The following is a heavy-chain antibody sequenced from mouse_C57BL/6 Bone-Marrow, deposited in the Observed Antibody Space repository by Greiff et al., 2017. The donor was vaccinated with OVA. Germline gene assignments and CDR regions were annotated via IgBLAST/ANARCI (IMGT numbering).Heavy chain of an antibody. CDR3: ASGITTVVPFAY. Sequence: QVQLKESGPGLVAPSQSLSITCTVSGFSLTSYGVDWVRQSPGKGLEWLGVIWGVGSTNYNSALKSRLSISKDNSKGQVFLKMNRLQTDDTAMYYCASGITTVVPFAYWGQGTLVTVSA. J-gene: IGHJ3*01. V-gene: IGHV2-6*01. D-gene: IGHD1-1*01. CDR1: GFSLTSYG. CDR2: IWGVGST.